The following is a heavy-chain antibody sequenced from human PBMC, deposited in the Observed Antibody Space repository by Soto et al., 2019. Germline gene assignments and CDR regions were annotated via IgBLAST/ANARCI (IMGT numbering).Heavy chain of an antibody. CDR1: GGSFSGYY. D-gene: IGHD6-6*01. CDR2: INHSGST. J-gene: IGHJ6*03. Sequence: SETLSLTCAVYGGSFSGYYWSWIRQPPGKGLEWIGEINHSGSTNYNPSLKSRVTISVDTSKNQFSLKLSSVTAADTAVYYCALDVRHPRYYMDVWGKGTTVTVSS. CDR3: ALDVRHPRYYMDV. V-gene: IGHV4-34*01.